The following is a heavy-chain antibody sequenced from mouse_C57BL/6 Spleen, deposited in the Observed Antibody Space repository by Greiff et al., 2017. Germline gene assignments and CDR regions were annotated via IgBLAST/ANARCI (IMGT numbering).Heavy chain of an antibody. J-gene: IGHJ4*01. D-gene: IGHD2-5*01. Sequence: VQLQESGPGLVQPSQSLSITCTVSGFSLTSYGVHWVRQSPGKGLEWLGVIWSGGSTDYNAAFISRLSISKDNSKSQVFFKMNSLQADDTAIYYCARNRGYSNYGYAMDYWGQGTSVTVSS. CDR1: GFSLTSYG. CDR2: IWSGGST. CDR3: ARNRGYSNYGYAMDY. V-gene: IGHV2-2*01.